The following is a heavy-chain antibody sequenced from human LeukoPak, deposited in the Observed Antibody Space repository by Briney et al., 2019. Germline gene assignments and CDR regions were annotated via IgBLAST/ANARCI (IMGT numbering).Heavy chain of an antibody. J-gene: IGHJ6*02. V-gene: IGHV3-23*01. CDR3: ARNFQVTYYYYGMDV. D-gene: IGHD3-10*01. CDR2: ISGSGGST. Sequence: GGSLRLSCAASGFTFSNYAMNWVRQAPGKGLEWVSAISGSGGSTYYADSVKGRFTISRDNSKNTIYLQMNSLRAEDTAVYYCARNFQVTYYYYGMDVWGQGTTVTVSS. CDR1: GFTFSNYA.